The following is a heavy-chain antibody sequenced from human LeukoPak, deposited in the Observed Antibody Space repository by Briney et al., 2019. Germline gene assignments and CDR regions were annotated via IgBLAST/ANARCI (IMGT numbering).Heavy chain of an antibody. J-gene: IGHJ5*02. CDR3: AMTTVTTDNWFDP. CDR1: GGSFSGYY. Sequence: LETLSLTCAVYGGSFSGYYWSWIRQPPGKGLEWIGEINHSGSTNYNPSLKSRVTISVDTSKNQFSLKLSSVTAADTAVYYCAMTTVTTDNWFDPWGQGTLVTVSS. CDR2: INHSGST. D-gene: IGHD4-17*01. V-gene: IGHV4-34*01.